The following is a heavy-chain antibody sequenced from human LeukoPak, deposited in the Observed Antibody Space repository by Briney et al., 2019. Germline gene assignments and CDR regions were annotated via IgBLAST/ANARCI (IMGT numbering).Heavy chain of an antibody. Sequence: GGSLRLSCAASGFTFSSYAMHWVRQAPGKGLEWVAVISYDGSNKYYADSVKGRFTISRDNSKNTLYLQMNSLRAEDTAVYYCASGIVVVPAAIGLSDYWGQGTLVTVSS. CDR1: GFTFSSYA. CDR2: ISYDGSNK. CDR3: ASGIVVVPAAIGLSDY. V-gene: IGHV3-30-3*01. D-gene: IGHD2-2*02. J-gene: IGHJ4*02.